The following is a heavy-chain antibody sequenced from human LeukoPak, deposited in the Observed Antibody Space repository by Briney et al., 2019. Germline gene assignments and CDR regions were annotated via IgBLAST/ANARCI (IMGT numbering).Heavy chain of an antibody. Sequence: GGSLRLSCAASAFTFSSYSMNWVRQAPGKGLEWVSSISGSSSYIYYADSVKGRFTISRHNAKNSLYLQMNSLRAEDTAVYYCARDSYAAIDYWGQGTLVTVSS. CDR1: AFTFSSYS. J-gene: IGHJ4*02. D-gene: IGHD2-15*01. CDR2: ISGSSSYI. V-gene: IGHV3-21*01. CDR3: ARDSYAAIDY.